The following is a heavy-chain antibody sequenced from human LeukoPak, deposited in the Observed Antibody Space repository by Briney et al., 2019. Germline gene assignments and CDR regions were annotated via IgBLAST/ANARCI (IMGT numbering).Heavy chain of an antibody. CDR1: GFTVGSNY. CDR2: IYRGGST. J-gene: IGHJ4*02. V-gene: IGHV3-66*04. D-gene: IGHD3-22*01. Sequence: GGSLRLSCAASGFTVGSNYMSWVRQAPGKGLEWVSIIYRGGSTNYADSVKGRFTISRDTSKNTLYLQMNSLRAEDTAVYYCARLSANSSAYFFDYSGQGTLVTVSS. CDR3: ARLSANSSAYFFDY.